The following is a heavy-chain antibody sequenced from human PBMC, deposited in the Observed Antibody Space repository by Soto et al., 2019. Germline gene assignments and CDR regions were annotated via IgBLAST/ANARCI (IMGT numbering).Heavy chain of an antibody. Sequence: GGSLRLSCAASGFTFSSYAMSWVRQAPGKGLEWVSAISGSGGSTYYADSVKGRFTISRDNSKNTLYLQMNSLRAEDTAVYYCAKGWAADYDFCSGPPSGYGMDVWGQGTTVTVSS. CDR2: ISGSGGST. D-gene: IGHD3-3*01. V-gene: IGHV3-23*01. J-gene: IGHJ6*02. CDR3: AKGWAADYDFCSGPPSGYGMDV. CDR1: GFTFSSYA.